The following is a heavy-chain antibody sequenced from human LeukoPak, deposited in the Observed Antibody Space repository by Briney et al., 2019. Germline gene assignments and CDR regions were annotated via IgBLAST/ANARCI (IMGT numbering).Heavy chain of an antibody. CDR3: AKDGGLAYCGGDCYSGFDY. D-gene: IGHD2-21*02. V-gene: IGHV3-23*01. CDR2: ISGSGGST. Sequence: GGSLRLSCAASGFIFSSYGMHWVRQAPGKGLEWVSAISGSGGSTYYADSVKGRFTISRDNSKNTLYLQVNSLRAEDTAVYYCAKDGGLAYCGGDCYSGFDYWGQGTLVTVSS. J-gene: IGHJ4*02. CDR1: GFIFSSYG.